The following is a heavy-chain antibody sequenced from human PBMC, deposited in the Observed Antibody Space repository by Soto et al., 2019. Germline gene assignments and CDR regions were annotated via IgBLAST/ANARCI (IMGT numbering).Heavy chain of an antibody. J-gene: IGHJ6*02. D-gene: IGHD3-22*01. CDR3: ARGGYYDSSGSRNYHYYGMNV. CDR1: GYRFTSYG. Sequence: QAQLVQSGPEVKKPGASVKVSCKASGYRFTSYGISWVRQAPGQGLEWLGWISAYDDNTKYAQTLQGRVSMSTDTSXXTADMERRSLRSDDTAMYYCARGGYYDSSGSRNYHYYGMNVWGQGTTVTVSS. V-gene: IGHV1-18*01. CDR2: ISAYDDNT.